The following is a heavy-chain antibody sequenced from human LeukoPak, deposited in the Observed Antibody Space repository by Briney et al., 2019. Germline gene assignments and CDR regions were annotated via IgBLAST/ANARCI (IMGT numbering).Heavy chain of an antibody. Sequence: PSETLSLTCAVYGGSLSGYYWSWIRQPPGKGLEWIGEINHSGSTNYNPSLKSRVTISVDTSKNQFSLKLSSVTAADTAVYYCARGRRSSWYTYWGQGTLVTVSS. CDR2: INHSGST. CDR1: GGSLSGYY. V-gene: IGHV4-34*01. D-gene: IGHD6-13*01. J-gene: IGHJ4*02. CDR3: ARGRRSSWYTY.